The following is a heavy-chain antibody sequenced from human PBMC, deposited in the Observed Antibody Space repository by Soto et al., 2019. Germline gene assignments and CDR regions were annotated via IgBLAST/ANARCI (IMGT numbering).Heavy chain of an antibody. Sequence: GESLKISCQSSGSTFSTYWVAWVRQRPGKALEWLGLIYPDDSDTRYNPSFRGQVTISAEKSSSTIFLQWSSLKASDTATYYCARRFEVAGADYWGQGSLVTVSS. J-gene: IGHJ4*02. CDR2: IYPDDSDT. D-gene: IGHD6-19*01. V-gene: IGHV5-51*01. CDR3: ARRFEVAGADY. CDR1: GSTFSTYW.